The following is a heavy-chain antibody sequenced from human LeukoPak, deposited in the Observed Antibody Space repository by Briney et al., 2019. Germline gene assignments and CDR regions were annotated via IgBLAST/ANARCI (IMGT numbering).Heavy chain of an antibody. CDR2: INPNSGGT. Sequence: WASVKVSCKASGYTFTGYYMHWVRQAPGQGLEWMGRINPNSGGTNSAQKFQGRVTMTRDTSISTAYMELSRLRSDDTAVYYCASSPLTVAGPFDYWGQGTLVTVSS. J-gene: IGHJ4*02. D-gene: IGHD6-19*01. V-gene: IGHV1-2*06. CDR1: GYTFTGYY. CDR3: ASSPLTVAGPFDY.